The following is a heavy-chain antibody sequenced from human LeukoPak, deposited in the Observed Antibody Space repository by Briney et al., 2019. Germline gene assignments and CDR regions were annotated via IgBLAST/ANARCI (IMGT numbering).Heavy chain of an antibody. CDR2: IYTSGST. D-gene: IGHD5-24*01. J-gene: IGHJ4*02. CDR1: GGSISSGSYY. CDR3: ARELEGYRSDY. Sequence: SETLSLTCTVSGGSISSGSYYWSWIRQPAGKGLEWIGRIYTSGSTNYNPSLKSRVTISVDTSKNQFSLKLSSVTAADTAVYYCARELEGYRSDYWGQGTLVTVSS. V-gene: IGHV4-61*02.